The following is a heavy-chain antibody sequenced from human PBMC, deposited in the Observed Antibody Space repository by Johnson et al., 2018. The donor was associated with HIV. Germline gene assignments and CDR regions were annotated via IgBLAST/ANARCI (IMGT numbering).Heavy chain of an antibody. D-gene: IGHD3-10*01. Sequence: EVQLVESGGGVVQPGRSLRLSCAASGFTFSSYGMSWVRQAPGKGLEWVSGINWNGGSTGYADSVKGRFTISRDNSKNTLYLQMNSLRAEDTAVYYCAKVDRRGGAFDIWGQGTMVTVSS. CDR1: GFTFSSYG. CDR3: AKVDRRGGAFDI. V-gene: IGHV3-23*04. CDR2: INWNGGST. J-gene: IGHJ3*02.